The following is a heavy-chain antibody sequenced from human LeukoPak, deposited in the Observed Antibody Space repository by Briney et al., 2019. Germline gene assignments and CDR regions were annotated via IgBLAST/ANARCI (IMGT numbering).Heavy chain of an antibody. V-gene: IGHV3-23*01. CDR3: AKAPDYYYYDMDV. J-gene: IGHJ6*02. CDR1: GFTFSNYA. Sequence: PGGSLRLSCAPPGFTFSNYARSWVRQAPGKGLEWVSPISGRGGSTFYADSVKGRFTISRDNSKNTLYLQMKSLEAEDTAVYYCAKAPDYYYYDMDVWGQGTTVTVSS. CDR2: ISGRGGST.